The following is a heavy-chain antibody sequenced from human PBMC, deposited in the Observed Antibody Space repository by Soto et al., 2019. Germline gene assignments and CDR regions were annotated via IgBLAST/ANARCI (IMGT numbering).Heavy chain of an antibody. CDR1: GYTFTSYG. J-gene: IGHJ5*02. CDR2: ISAYNGNT. V-gene: IGHV1-18*01. CDR3: ARAVGGLWFGEHNWFDP. Sequence: GASVKVSCKASGYTFTSYGISWVRQAPGQGLEWMGWISAYNGNTNYAQKLQGRVTMTTDTSTSTAYMELRSLRSDDTSVFYCARAVGGLWFGEHNWFDPWGQGTLVTVSS. D-gene: IGHD3-10*01.